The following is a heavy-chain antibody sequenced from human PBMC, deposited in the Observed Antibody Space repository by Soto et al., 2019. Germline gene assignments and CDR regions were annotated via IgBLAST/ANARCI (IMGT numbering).Heavy chain of an antibody. Sequence: EVQLLESGGGLVKPGGSLRLSCAASGFTFSKYAMSWVRLAPGKGLEWVSSISANGGITDYADSVKGRFSISRDNFQNILSLKMDCMRGDDTSISFCGKDKHTDSVRLVWFFDYWGRGTLVTVSS. CDR2: ISANGGIT. V-gene: IGHV3-23*01. CDR3: GKDKHTDSVRLVWFFDY. J-gene: IGHJ2*01. D-gene: IGHD6-19*01. CDR1: GFTFSKYA.